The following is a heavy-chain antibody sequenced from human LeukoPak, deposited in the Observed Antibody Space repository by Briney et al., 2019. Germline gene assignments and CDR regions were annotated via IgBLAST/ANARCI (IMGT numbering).Heavy chain of an antibody. Sequence: GASVKVSCKASGYTFTSYGISWVRQAPGQGLEWMGWISAYNGNTNYAQKLQGRVTMTTDTSTSTAYMELRSLRSDDTAVYYCARDPFYGSGSYSFDYWGQGTLVTVSS. CDR2: ISAYNGNT. CDR1: GYTFTSYG. CDR3: ARDPFYGSGSYSFDY. V-gene: IGHV1-18*01. D-gene: IGHD3-10*01. J-gene: IGHJ4*02.